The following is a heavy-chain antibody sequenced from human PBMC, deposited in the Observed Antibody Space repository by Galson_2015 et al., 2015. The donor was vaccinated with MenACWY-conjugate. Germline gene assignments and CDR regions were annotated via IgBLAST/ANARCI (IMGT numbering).Heavy chain of an antibody. J-gene: IGHJ4*02. Sequence: SLRLSCAASGFAFASYAMTWVRQAPGKGLQWDSSITASGDDTTYADSVKGRLTISRDNSKNMLYLQLNSLRAEDTAIYFCAKVKWMQLWSTYDYWGQGTLVTVSS. V-gene: IGHV3-23*01. CDR2: ITASGDDT. CDR3: AKVKWMQLWSTYDY. CDR1: GFAFASYA. D-gene: IGHD5-18*01.